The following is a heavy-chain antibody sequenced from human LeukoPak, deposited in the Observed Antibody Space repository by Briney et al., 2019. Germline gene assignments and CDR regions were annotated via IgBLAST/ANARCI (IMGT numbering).Heavy chain of an antibody. D-gene: IGHD5-24*01. J-gene: IGHJ4*02. CDR1: RFTFSSYA. V-gene: IGHV3-30*01. Sequence: PGGSLRLSCAASRFTFSSYAMHWVRQAPGKGLEWVAVISYDGSNKYYADSVKGRFTISRDNSKNTLYLQMNSLRAEDTAVYCCARDRGRDWGQGTLVTVSS. CDR3: ARDRGRD. CDR2: ISYDGSNK.